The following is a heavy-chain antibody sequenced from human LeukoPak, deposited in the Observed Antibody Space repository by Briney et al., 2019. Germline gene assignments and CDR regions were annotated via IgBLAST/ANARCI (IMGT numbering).Heavy chain of an antibody. J-gene: IGHJ3*02. V-gene: IGHV4-4*07. CDR2: IYTSGST. Sequence: SETLSLTCTVSGGSISSYYWSWIRQPAGKGLEWIGRIYTSGSTNYNPSLKSRVTISVDTSKNQFSLKLSSVTAADTAVYYCARDRRREAGAPGAHDAFDIWGQGTMVTVSS. CDR3: ARDRRREAGAPGAHDAFDI. D-gene: IGHD3-10*01. CDR1: GGSISSYY.